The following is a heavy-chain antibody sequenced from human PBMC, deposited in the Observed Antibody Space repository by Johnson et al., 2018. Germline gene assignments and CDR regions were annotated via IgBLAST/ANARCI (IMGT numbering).Heavy chain of an antibody. CDR1: GGSFGGYY. D-gene: IGHD3-22*01. CDR2: INHSGST. J-gene: IGHJ3*02. CDR3: AKPRITIIVGGAFDI. V-gene: IGHV4-34*01. Sequence: QVQLQQWGAGQLKPSETLSLTCAVYGGSFGGYYWTWIRQPPGKGLEWIGEINHSGSTNYNPSLKSRLTISVDTSNNQFSLKLTSVTAADTAVYYCAKPRITIIVGGAFDIWGQGTMVTVSS.